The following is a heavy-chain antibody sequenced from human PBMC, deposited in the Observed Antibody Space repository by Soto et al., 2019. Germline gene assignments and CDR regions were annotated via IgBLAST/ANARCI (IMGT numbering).Heavy chain of an antibody. Sequence: PGXSRRLSCAASGFTFGSYSMNWVRQAPGNGLDWVPSIXSSSSXIYYADSVKGXXTISRDNXXNSPSLQMNRLRAHDTALYYCVIYDILNGSLDPWGQGTLVTVSS. J-gene: IGHJ5*02. V-gene: IGHV3-21*01. CDR3: VIYDILNGSLDP. D-gene: IGHD3-9*01. CDR1: GFTFGSYS. CDR2: IXSSSSXI.